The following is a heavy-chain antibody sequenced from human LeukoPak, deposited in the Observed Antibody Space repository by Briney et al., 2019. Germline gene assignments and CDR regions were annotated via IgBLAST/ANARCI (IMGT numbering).Heavy chain of an antibody. D-gene: IGHD3-9*01. V-gene: IGHV3-23*01. CDR1: GFTFSSYA. CDR2: ISGSGSST. J-gene: IGHJ4*02. CDR3: AKDLVLPGYQPFDS. Sequence: PGGSLRLSCAASGFTFSSYAMSWVRQAPGKGLEWVSGISGSGSSTYYADSVKGRFTISRDNSKKTLYLQMNSLRVEDTAVYYCAKDLVLPGYQPFDSWGQGTLVTVSS.